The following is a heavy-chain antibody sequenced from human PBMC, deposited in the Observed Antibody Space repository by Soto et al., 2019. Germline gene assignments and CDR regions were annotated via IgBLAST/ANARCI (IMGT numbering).Heavy chain of an antibody. J-gene: IGHJ5*02. CDR2: IVVGGGNT. D-gene: IGHD6-6*01. CDR1: GFTFTNSA. V-gene: IGHV1-58*01. Sequence: GASVKVSCKASGFTFTNSAVQWVRQARGQRLEWMGWIVVGGGNTSYAQKFQERVTMTRDTSTSTVYMELSSLRSEDTAVYYCARRDSSTWFDPWGQGTLVTVSS. CDR3: ARRDSSTWFDP.